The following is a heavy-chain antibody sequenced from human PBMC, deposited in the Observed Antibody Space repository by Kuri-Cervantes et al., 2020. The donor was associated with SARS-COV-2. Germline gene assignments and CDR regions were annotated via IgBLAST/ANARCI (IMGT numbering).Heavy chain of an antibody. CDR1: GFTFGDYA. J-gene: IGHJ4*02. CDR3: TRSPRITIFGVVNRFDY. Sequence: GGSLRLSCTASGFTFGDYAMSWFRQAPGKGLEWVGFTRSKAYGGTTEYAASVKGRFTISRDDSKSIAYLQMNSLKTEDTAVYYCTRSPRITIFGVVNRFDYWGQGTLVTVSS. CDR2: TRSKAYGGTT. V-gene: IGHV3-49*03. D-gene: IGHD3-3*01.